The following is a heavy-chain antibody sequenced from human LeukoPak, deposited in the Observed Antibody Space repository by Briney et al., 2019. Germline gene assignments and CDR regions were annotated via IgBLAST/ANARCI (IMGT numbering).Heavy chain of an antibody. CDR3: ARESDSSGYYYD. D-gene: IGHD3-22*01. Sequence: GGSLRLSCAASGFTFSSYSMNWVRQAPGEGLEWVSSISSSSSYIYYADSVKGRFTISRDNAKNSLYLQMNSLRAEDTAVYYCARESDSSGYYYDWRQGTLVTVSP. CDR1: GFTFSSYS. CDR2: ISSSSSYI. J-gene: IGHJ4*02. V-gene: IGHV3-21*01.